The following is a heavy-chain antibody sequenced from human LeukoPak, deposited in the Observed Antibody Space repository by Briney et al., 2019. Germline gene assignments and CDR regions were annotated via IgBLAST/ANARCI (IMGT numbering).Heavy chain of an antibody. Sequence: PGGSLRLSCVVSGMTFDRHGMHWVRQPPGKGLEWLAFIKYDGSRTDYEDSVQGRFTVSRDNSKNTLYLEMNSLRAEDTAIYYCVKDTIFTVDPFDYWGQGALVTVSS. J-gene: IGHJ4*02. CDR3: VKDTIFTVDPFDY. CDR1: GMTFDRHG. CDR2: IKYDGSRT. D-gene: IGHD3-3*01. V-gene: IGHV3-30*02.